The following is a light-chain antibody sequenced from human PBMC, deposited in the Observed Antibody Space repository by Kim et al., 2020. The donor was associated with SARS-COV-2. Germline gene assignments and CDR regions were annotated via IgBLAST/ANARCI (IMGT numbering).Light chain of an antibody. CDR3: QQYNDWPLT. V-gene: IGKV3-15*01. CDR1: LSVGSS. J-gene: IGKJ4*01. CDR2: GAS. Sequence: VSPGEGATLSCRASLSVGSSLAWYQQKPGQAPRLLIYGASTRATGIPARFSGSGSGTEFTLTISSLQSEDFAVFYCQQYNDWPLTFGGGTRVGIK.